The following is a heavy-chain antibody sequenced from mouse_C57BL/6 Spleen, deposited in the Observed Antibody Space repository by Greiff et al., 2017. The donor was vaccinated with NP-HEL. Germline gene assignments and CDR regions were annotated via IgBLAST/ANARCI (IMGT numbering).Heavy chain of an antibody. CDR3: ARFPHYYGSSYPYFDV. CDR1: GYTFTSYW. Sequence: VQLQQPGAELVKPGASVKMSCKASGYTFTSYWITWVKQRPGQGLEWIGDIYPGSGSTNYNEKFKSKATLTVDTSSSTAYMQLSSLTSEDSAVYYCARFPHYYGSSYPYFDVWGTGTTVTVSS. CDR2: IYPGSGST. V-gene: IGHV1-55*01. D-gene: IGHD1-1*01. J-gene: IGHJ1*03.